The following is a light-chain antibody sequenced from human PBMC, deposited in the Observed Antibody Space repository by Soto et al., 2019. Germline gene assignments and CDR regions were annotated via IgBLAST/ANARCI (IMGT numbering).Light chain of an antibody. V-gene: IGKV1-39*01. J-gene: IGKJ3*01. Sequence: DVQLSHALSSLSACVGDRVTITCRAIQDIRKNLNWYQQRTGRAPNLLMYAASSLQNGVPSRFSGSGSGTDFSLTINSLQPEDFATYSCQHYSSTLRIVTFGPGTKVDIK. CDR3: QHYSSTLRIVT. CDR1: QDIRKN. CDR2: AAS.